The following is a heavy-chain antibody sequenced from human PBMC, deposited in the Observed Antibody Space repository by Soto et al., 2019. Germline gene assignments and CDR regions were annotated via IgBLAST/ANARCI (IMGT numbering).Heavy chain of an antibody. V-gene: IGHV1-69*06. CDR3: ARVGGTGGYSYGLDY. Sequence: SLVKVSCKSSGGTFSSYAISWVRQAPGQGLEWMGGIIPVFGTGIYAQKFQGRVTSTADKSTNTAYMELSSLRTEDTAVYFCARVGGTGGYSYGLDYWGQGTLVTVSS. CDR1: GGTFSSYA. CDR2: IIPVFGTG. D-gene: IGHD5-18*01. J-gene: IGHJ4*02.